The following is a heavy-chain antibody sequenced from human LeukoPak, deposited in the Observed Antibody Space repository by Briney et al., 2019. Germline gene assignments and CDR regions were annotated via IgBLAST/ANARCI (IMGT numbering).Heavy chain of an antibody. CDR2: ISSSGSTI. V-gene: IGHV3-48*03. CDR1: GFTFSSYE. Sequence: GSLRLSCAASGFTFSSYEMNWVRQAPGKGLEWVSYISSSGSTIYYADSVKGRFTISRDNAKNSLYLQMNSLRAEDTAVYYCARGERPRGAFDIWGQGTMVTVSS. CDR3: ARGERPRGAFDI. D-gene: IGHD3-16*01. J-gene: IGHJ3*02.